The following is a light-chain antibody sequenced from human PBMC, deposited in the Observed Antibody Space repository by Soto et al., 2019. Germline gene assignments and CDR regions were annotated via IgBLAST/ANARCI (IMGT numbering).Light chain of an antibody. CDR2: DTS. J-gene: IGKJ1*01. CDR3: QHYNNWPWT. Sequence: ETVMTQSPATLSVSPGERATLSCRASHSVGSTLAWYQQKPGQAPRLLMYDTSTRAPGIPARFSGSGSGTEFTLTISSLQSGDFAVYYCQHYNNWPWTGGQGTKVEIK. CDR1: HSVGST. V-gene: IGKV3-15*01.